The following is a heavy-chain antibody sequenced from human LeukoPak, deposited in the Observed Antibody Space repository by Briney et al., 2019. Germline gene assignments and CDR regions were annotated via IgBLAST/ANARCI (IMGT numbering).Heavy chain of an antibody. J-gene: IGHJ5*02. CDR2: ISGSGGST. D-gene: IGHD1-26*01. Sequence: PGGSLRLSCAASGLTFSSYAMSWVRQAPGKGLEWVSAISGSGGSTYYADSVKGRFTISRDNSKNTLYLQMNSLRAEDTAVYCCATSLVGATNGWFDPWGQGTLVTVSS. CDR1: GLTFSSYA. CDR3: ATSLVGATNGWFDP. V-gene: IGHV3-23*01.